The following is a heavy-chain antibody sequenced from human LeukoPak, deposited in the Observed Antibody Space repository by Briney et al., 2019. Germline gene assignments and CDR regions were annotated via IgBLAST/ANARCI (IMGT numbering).Heavy chain of an antibody. J-gene: IGHJ4*02. D-gene: IGHD3-9*01. CDR3: ARSKDILTGYCFDY. V-gene: IGHV4-38-2*02. Sequence: SETVSLTCTVSGYSISNGYYWGWIRQSPGKGLEWIGSMYYSGTTYYNPSLKSRVTISVDTSKNQFSLKLSSVTAADTAVYYCARSKDILTGYCFDYWGQGTLVTVSS. CDR1: GYSISNGYY. CDR2: MYYSGTT.